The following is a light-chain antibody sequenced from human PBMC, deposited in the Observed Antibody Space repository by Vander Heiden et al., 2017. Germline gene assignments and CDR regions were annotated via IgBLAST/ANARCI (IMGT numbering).Light chain of an antibody. CDR3: QQYGSSFDT. Sequence: EIVLTQSPGSLSLSPGERATLSCRASQSFTGTYLAWYQQKPGQAPRLLIYGASTRATGIPERFSGSGSGTDFTLTINRLEAEDSAVYYCQQYGSSFDTFGQGTKLDIK. CDR2: GAS. CDR1: QSFTGTY. V-gene: IGKV3-20*01. J-gene: IGKJ2*01.